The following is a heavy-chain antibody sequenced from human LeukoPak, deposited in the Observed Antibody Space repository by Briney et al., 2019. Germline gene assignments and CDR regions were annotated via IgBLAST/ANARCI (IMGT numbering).Heavy chain of an antibody. Sequence: GASVKVSCKASGYTFTSYDINWVRQATGQGLEWMGWMNPNSGNTGYAQKFQGRVTMTRNTSISTAYMELSSLRSEDTAVYYCARGEDIVVVPAADQAFDIWGQGTMVTVSS. CDR1: GYTFTSYD. J-gene: IGHJ3*02. D-gene: IGHD2-2*01. CDR2: MNPNSGNT. CDR3: ARGEDIVVVPAADQAFDI. V-gene: IGHV1-8*01.